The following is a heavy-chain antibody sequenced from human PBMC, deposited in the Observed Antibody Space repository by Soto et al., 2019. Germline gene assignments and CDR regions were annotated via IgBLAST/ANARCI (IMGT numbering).Heavy chain of an antibody. CDR3: ARETYDINGNRIDS. CDR2: VYHTGST. D-gene: IGHD3-22*01. J-gene: IGHJ5*01. Sequence: SETLSLTCTFSVGSISGDYHWNWIRQAPGKGLEWIGYVYHTGSTYHNPSLKSRGSISVDTSNNQFSLKLSSVTAADTAVYFCARETYDINGNRIDSWGQGIPVNVSS. CDR1: VGSISGDYH. V-gene: IGHV4-30-4*01.